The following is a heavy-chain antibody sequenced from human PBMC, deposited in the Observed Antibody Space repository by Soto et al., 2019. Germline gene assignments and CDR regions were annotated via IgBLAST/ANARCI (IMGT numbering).Heavy chain of an antibody. D-gene: IGHD3-10*01. Sequence: SETLSLTCTVSGGSISSGDYYWSWIRQPPGKGLEWIGYIYYSGSTYYNPSLKSRVTISVDTSKKQFSLKLSSVTAADTAVYYCARELLLVLDYWGQGTLVTVSS. CDR1: GGSISSGDYY. CDR2: IYYSGST. V-gene: IGHV4-30-4*01. CDR3: ARELLLVLDY. J-gene: IGHJ4*02.